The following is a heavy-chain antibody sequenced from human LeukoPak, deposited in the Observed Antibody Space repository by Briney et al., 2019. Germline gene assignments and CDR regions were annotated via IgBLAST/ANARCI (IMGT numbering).Heavy chain of an antibody. Sequence: GGSLRLSYAASGFTFSSYGMHWVRQAPGKGLEWVAFIRYDGSNKYYADSVKGRFTISRDNSKNTLYLQMNSLRAEDTAVYYCAKPPPIPRYGSSWYRPSDYYMDVWGKGTTVTVSS. V-gene: IGHV3-30*02. J-gene: IGHJ6*03. CDR1: GFTFSSYG. CDR3: AKPPPIPRYGSSWYRPSDYYMDV. CDR2: IRYDGSNK. D-gene: IGHD6-13*01.